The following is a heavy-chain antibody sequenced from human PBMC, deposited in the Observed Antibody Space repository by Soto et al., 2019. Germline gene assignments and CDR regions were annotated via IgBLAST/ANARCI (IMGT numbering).Heavy chain of an antibody. CDR1: GYTFTSYG. D-gene: IGHD3-10*01. J-gene: IGHJ6*02. CDR2: INGYTGNT. CDR3: ARSWFTGKGGIDV. V-gene: IGHV1-18*01. Sequence: QVQLVQSGAEVKKPGASVKVSCKASGYTFTSYGLSWVRQAPGQVLEWMGWINGYTGNTNYAQKFQVRVTMTTDTSTNTAYLDLWTLISDDTAVYYCARSWFTGKGGIDVWGQGTTVTVSS.